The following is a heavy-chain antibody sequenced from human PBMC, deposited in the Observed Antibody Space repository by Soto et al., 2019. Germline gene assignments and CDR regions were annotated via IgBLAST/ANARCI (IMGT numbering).Heavy chain of an antibody. Sequence: EVQLVESGGGLEQPGGSLRLSCAASGLTFSSYSMNWVRQAPGKGLEWISYISSSNSTIFYAESVKGRLTISRDNPKNSLYLQMNRLRPEDTTVYYCARPLGSCSSTICKGGDAFDIWGQGTMVTVSS. CDR1: GLTFSSYS. CDR3: ARPLGSCSSTICKGGDAFDI. D-gene: IGHD2-2*01. J-gene: IGHJ3*02. CDR2: ISSSNSTI. V-gene: IGHV3-48*01.